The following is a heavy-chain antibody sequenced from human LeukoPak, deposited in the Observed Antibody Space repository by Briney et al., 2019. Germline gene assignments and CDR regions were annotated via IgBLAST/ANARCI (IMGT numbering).Heavy chain of an antibody. D-gene: IGHD2-15*01. J-gene: IGHJ4*02. V-gene: IGHV3-15*01. Sequence: GSLRLSCAASGFTFSNAWMSWVRQAPGKGLEWVGRIKGKTDGGTTDYAAPVKGRFTISRDDSKNTLYLQMNSLKTEDTAVYYCTGARVVVVAATPLLDYWGQGTLVTVSS. CDR1: GFTFSNAW. CDR2: IKGKTDGGTT. CDR3: TGARVVVVAATPLLDY.